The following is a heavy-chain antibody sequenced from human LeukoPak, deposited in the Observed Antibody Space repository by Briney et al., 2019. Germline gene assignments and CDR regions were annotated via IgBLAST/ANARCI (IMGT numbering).Heavy chain of an antibody. J-gene: IGHJ4*02. V-gene: IGHV4-59*01. CDR3: ARDPGRSGLDY. Sequence: PSEILSLTCTVSGGSISSYYWSWIRQPPGKGLEWIGYIYYSGSTNYNPSLKSRVTISVDTSKNQFSLKLSSVTAADTAVYYCARDPGRSGLDYWGQGTLVTVSS. CDR2: IYYSGST. D-gene: IGHD2-15*01. CDR1: GGSISSYY.